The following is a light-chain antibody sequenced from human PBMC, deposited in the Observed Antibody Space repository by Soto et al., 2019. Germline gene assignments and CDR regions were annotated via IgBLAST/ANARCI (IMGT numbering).Light chain of an antibody. CDR1: QTVSRY. CDR2: YAS. V-gene: IGKV3-11*01. CDR3: QQRSTWPFLT. J-gene: IGKJ4*01. Sequence: VLTQSPATLSLSPGERPTLSCRASQTVSRYLAWYQQKPGQAPRLLIYYASNRATGIPARFSGSGSGTDYTLTISSLEPEDFAVYYCQQRSTWPFLTFGGGTKVEI.